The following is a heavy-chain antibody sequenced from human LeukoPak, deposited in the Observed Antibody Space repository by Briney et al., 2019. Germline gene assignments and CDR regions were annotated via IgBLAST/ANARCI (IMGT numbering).Heavy chain of an antibody. V-gene: IGHV3-20*04. CDR2: INWNGGST. Sequence: GGSLRLSCAASGFTFDDYGMSWVRHAPGKGLEWVSGINWNGGSTGYADSVKGRFAISRDNAKNSLYLQMNSLRAEDTALYYCARRDIVVVPASILGAFDIWGQGTMVTVSS. CDR3: ARRDIVVVPASILGAFDI. D-gene: IGHD2-2*02. CDR1: GFTFDDYG. J-gene: IGHJ3*02.